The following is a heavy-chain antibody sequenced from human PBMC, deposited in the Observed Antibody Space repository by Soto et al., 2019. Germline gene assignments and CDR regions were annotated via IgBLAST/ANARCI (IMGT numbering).Heavy chain of an antibody. CDR3: ARIHSITWGSYFYGMDV. CDR2: IFSNDEK. V-gene: IGHV2-26*01. D-gene: IGHD3-16*01. Sequence: QVTLKESGPVLVKPSETLTLTCSVSGFSLSDTTMGVSWIRQPPRKALEWLAHIFSNDEKSYSTSLKTRLTISKDTSRSQVVLTMTNMDPVDTATYYGARIHSITWGSYFYGMDVWGQGTTVTVSS. CDR1: GFSLSDTTMG. J-gene: IGHJ6*02.